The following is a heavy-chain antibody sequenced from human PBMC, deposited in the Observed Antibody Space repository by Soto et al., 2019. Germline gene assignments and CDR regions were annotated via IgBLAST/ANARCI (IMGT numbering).Heavy chain of an antibody. CDR3: ARGRHTYDFWSGYYPFDY. J-gene: IGHJ4*02. CDR2: INHSGST. D-gene: IGHD3-3*01. Sequence: PSETLSLTCAVYGGSFSGYYWSWIRQPPGKGLEWIGEINHSGSTNYNPSLKSRVTISVDTSKNQFSLKLSSVTAADTAVYYCARGRHTYDFWSGYYPFDYWGQGTLVTVSS. CDR1: GGSFSGYY. V-gene: IGHV4-34*01.